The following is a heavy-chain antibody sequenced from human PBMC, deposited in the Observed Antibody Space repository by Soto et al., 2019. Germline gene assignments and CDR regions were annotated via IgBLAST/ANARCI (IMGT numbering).Heavy chain of an antibody. CDR3: ARAGKRRAAAYDY. CDR2: ISPSGTTT. D-gene: IGHD6-13*01. Sequence: QVQLVESGGGLVKPGGSLRLSCATSGFTFSDYYMSWIRQAPGRGLEWVTSISPSGTTTHYADSVKGRFTISRDNAKNALYLQMNSLRAEDTTVYSCARAGKRRAAAYDYWGQGTLVTVSS. V-gene: IGHV3-11*01. CDR1: GFTFSDYY. J-gene: IGHJ4*02.